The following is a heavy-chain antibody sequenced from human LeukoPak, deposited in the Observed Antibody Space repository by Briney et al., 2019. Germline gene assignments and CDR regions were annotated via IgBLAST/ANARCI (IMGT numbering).Heavy chain of an antibody. CDR1: GYTFTDYF. J-gene: IGHJ4*02. CDR3: AGEYCRRGSCRQGFDY. V-gene: IGHV1-2*02. CDR2: LNPNSGVT. Sequence: ASVKVSCKASGYTFTDYFIHWVRQAPGQGLEWMGWLNPNSGVTKYAQKFQGRVIMTRDTSISTAYMELSSLRSDDSAVYYCAGEYCRRGSCRQGFDYWGQGTLVTVSS. D-gene: IGHD2-15*01.